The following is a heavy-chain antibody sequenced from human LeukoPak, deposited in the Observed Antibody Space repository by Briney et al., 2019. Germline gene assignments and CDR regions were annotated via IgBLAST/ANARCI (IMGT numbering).Heavy chain of an antibody. D-gene: IGHD1-26*01. V-gene: IGHV3-21*01. CDR2: ISGSSSYI. J-gene: IGHJ4*02. CDR1: GFTYSTYG. CDR3: ARDLLGWELHYFDY. Sequence: GGSLRLSCGASGFTYSTYGMNWVRQAPGKGLEWVSSISGSSSYIYYADSVKGRFSISRDNAKNSLYLQMNSLRAEDTAVYYCARDLLGWELHYFDYWGQGTLVTVSS.